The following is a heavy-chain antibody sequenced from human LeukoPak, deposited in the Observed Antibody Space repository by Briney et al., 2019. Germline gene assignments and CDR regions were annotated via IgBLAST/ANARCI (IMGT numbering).Heavy chain of an antibody. CDR2: IWYDGSNK. Sequence: GGSLRLSCAASGFTFSSYGMHWVRQAPGKGLEWVAVIWYDGSNKYYADSVKGRFTISRDNSKNTLYLQMNSLRAEDTAVYYCASDYGDYVGTGAFDIWGQRTMVTVSS. CDR3: ASDYGDYVGTGAFDI. J-gene: IGHJ3*02. CDR1: GFTFSSYG. D-gene: IGHD4-17*01. V-gene: IGHV3-33*01.